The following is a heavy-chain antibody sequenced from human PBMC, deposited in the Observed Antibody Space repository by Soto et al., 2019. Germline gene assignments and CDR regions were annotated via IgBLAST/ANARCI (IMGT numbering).Heavy chain of an antibody. CDR1: GDSVSSNSAA. CDR3: AWTSWTRYYYYGMDV. Sequence: SETLSLPCVISGDSVSSNSAAWNWIRQSPSRGLEWLGRTYYRSKWYNDYAVSVKSRITINPDTSKNQFSLQLNSVTPEDTAVYYCAWTSWTRYYYYGMDVWGQGTTVTVSS. V-gene: IGHV6-1*01. J-gene: IGHJ6*02. CDR2: TYYRSKWYN. D-gene: IGHD5-12*01.